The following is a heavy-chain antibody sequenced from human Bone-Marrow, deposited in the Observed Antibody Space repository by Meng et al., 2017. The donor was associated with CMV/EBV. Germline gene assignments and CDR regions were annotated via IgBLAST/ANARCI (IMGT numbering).Heavy chain of an antibody. CDR1: GGSISSYY. CDR2: IYTSGST. CDR3: ASITIFGKYVDY. Sequence: SETLSLTCTVSGGSISSYYWSWIRQPAGKGLEWIGRIYTSGSTNYNPSLKSRVTMSVDTSKNQFSLKLSSVTAADTAVYYCASITIFGKYVDYWGQGTLVTVSS. V-gene: IGHV4-4*07. D-gene: IGHD3-3*01. J-gene: IGHJ4*02.